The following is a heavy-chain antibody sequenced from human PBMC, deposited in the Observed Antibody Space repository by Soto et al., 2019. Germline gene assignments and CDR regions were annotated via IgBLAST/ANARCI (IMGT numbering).Heavy chain of an antibody. Sequence: SETLSLTCAVYGGSFRGYYWTWIRQPPGTGLEWIGEINHSGSTNYSPSLRGRATISVDKSNNQFSLRLRSVTAADTAVYYCATLPPRIVVSLLPIPTWGQGILVTVSS. D-gene: IGHD2-21*01. V-gene: IGHV4-34*01. J-gene: IGHJ5*02. CDR1: GGSFRGYY. CDR2: INHSGST. CDR3: ATLPPRIVVSLLPIPT.